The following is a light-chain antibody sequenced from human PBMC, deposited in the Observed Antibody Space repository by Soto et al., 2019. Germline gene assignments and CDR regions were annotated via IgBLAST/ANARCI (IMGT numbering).Light chain of an antibody. J-gene: IGKJ2*01. CDR2: GAS. CDR3: QQDNSVQFI. CDR1: RDISTW. V-gene: IGKV1D-12*01. Sequence: DIHMTQSPSSVSASVGDRVTITCRASRDISTWLAWYQQKPGKAPKLLIYGASNMQGGVPSRFSGRGSGTAFTLTISSLQPEDFVTYYCQQDNSVQFIFAQGTKLEIK.